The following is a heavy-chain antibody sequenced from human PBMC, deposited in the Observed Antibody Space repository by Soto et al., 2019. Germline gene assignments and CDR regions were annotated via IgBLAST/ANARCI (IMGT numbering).Heavy chain of an antibody. CDR2: SSNRYSRYCT. CDR3: AGGVSGRPPSKF. D-gene: IGHD3-16*01. J-gene: IGHJ1*01. Sequence: GWSLRLSCAASGFIFSDYFMDWVRQAPGKGLEWVGRSSNRYSRYCTQYAASGRGRFVVSRDPSTNSLWLHMTGQKTSDTGGYFGAGGVSGRPPSKFGGQGTGVP. CDR1: GFIFSDYF. V-gene: IGHV3-72*01.